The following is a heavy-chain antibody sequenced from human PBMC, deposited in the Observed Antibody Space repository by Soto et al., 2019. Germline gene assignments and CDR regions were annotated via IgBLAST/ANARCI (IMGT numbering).Heavy chain of an antibody. CDR3: ASDGSGGKNGYFDL. V-gene: IGHV4-59*01. Sequence: PSETLSLTCTVSGGSISSYYWSWIRQPPGKGLEWIGYIYYSGSTNYNPSLKSRVTISVDTSKNQFSLKLSSVTAADTAVYYCASDGSGGKNGYFDLWGRGTLVTVSS. D-gene: IGHD3-10*01. CDR2: IYYSGST. CDR1: GGSISSYY. J-gene: IGHJ2*01.